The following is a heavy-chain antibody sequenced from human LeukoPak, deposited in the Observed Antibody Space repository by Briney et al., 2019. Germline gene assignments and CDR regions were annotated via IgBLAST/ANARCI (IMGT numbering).Heavy chain of an antibody. V-gene: IGHV3-74*01. CDR3: ASTEYSSSEFDY. CDR2: INSDGSST. CDR1: GFTFSSYW. Sequence: PGGSLRLSCAASGFTFSSYWMHWVCQAPGKGLVWVSRINSDGSSTSYADSVKGRFTISRDNAKNTLYLQMNSLRAEDTAVYYCASTEYSSSEFDYWGQGALVTVSS. J-gene: IGHJ4*02. D-gene: IGHD6-6*01.